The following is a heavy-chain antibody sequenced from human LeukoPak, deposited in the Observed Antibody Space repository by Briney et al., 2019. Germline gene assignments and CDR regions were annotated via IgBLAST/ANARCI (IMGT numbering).Heavy chain of an antibody. J-gene: IGHJ6*02. V-gene: IGHV7-4-1*02. CDR2: INTNTGNP. D-gene: IGHD3-3*01. CDR1: GYTFTSYA. Sequence: ASVKVSCKASGYTFTSYAMNWVRQVPGQGLEWMGWINTNTGNPTYAQGFTGRFVFSLDTSVSTAYLQISSLKAEDTAVYYCARDLSHDFWSGYSLYYGMDVWGQGTTVTVSS. CDR3: ARDLSHDFWSGYSLYYGMDV.